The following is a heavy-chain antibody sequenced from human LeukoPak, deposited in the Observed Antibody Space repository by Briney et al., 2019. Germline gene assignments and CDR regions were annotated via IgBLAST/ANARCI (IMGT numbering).Heavy chain of an antibody. CDR3: ARGGGYYYGMDV. Sequence: SETLSLTCTVSGGSISSYYWSWIRQPPGKGLEWIGYIYYSGSTNYNPSLKSRVTISVDTSKNQFSLKLSSVTAADTAVYYCARGGGYYYGMDVWGQGTTVTVSS. J-gene: IGHJ6*02. CDR2: IYYSGST. V-gene: IGHV4-59*01. D-gene: IGHD3-16*01. CDR1: GGSISSYY.